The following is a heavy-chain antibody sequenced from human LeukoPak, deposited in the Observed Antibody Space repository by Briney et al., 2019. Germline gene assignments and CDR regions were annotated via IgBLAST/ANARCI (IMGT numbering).Heavy chain of an antibody. Sequence: GGSLSLSCAASGFTVSTDFMSWVRQAPGKGLEWVSVIYRGGNTYYVDSVKGRFTISRDNSKNMVYLQMNSLRVEDTAVYYCARGGYSYGRPFGHWGQGTLVTVSS. CDR2: IYRGGNT. CDR3: ARGGYSYGRPFGH. CDR1: GFTVSTDF. V-gene: IGHV3-53*01. D-gene: IGHD5-18*01. J-gene: IGHJ4*02.